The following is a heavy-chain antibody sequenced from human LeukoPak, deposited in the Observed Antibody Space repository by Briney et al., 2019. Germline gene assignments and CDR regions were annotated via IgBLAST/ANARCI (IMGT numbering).Heavy chain of an antibody. D-gene: IGHD3-10*01. CDR2: INHSGST. Sequence: SETLSLTCAVYGGSFSGYYWSWIRQPPGKGLEWIGEINHSGSTNYNPSLKSRVTISVDTSKNQFSLKLSSVTAADTAVYYCARDRRPYYYGSGSYYNRLDAFDIWGQGTMVTVSS. V-gene: IGHV4-34*01. CDR3: ARDRRPYYYGSGSYYNRLDAFDI. J-gene: IGHJ3*02. CDR1: GGSFSGYY.